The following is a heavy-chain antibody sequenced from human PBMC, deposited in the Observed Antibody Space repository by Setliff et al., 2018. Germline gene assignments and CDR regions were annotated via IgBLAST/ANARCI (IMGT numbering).Heavy chain of an antibody. CDR2: IWYDGSNK. D-gene: IGHD2-2*01. V-gene: IGHV3-33*03. CDR3: AHGGGSRVLVPAAIFEPTDGKDY. CDR1: GFTFSSYG. J-gene: IGHJ4*02. Sequence: PGGSLRLSCAASGFTFSSYGMHWVRQAPGKGLEWVAAIWYDGSNKYYADSAEGRFTISIDNAKNALYLQRNSLGSEDTAIYYCAHGGGSRVLVPAAIFEPTDGKDYWGQGTLVTSPQ.